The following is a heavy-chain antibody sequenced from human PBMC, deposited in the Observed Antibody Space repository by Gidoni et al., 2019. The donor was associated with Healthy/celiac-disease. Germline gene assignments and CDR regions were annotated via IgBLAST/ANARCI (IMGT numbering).Heavy chain of an antibody. V-gene: IGHV3-23*01. J-gene: IGHJ5*02. CDR2: ISGSGGST. CDR1: GFTFSSYA. Sequence: EVQLLESGGGLVQPGGSLRLSCAASGFTFSSYAMSWFRQAPGKGLEWVSAISGSGGSTYYADSVKGRFTISRDNSKNTLYLQMNSLRAEDTAVYYCAKDPHYDFWSGYYNGPNWFDPWGQGTLVTVSS. D-gene: IGHD3-3*01. CDR3: AKDPHYDFWSGYYNGPNWFDP.